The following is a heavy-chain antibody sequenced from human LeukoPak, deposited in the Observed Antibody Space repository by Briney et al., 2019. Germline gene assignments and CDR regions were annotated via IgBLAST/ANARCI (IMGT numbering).Heavy chain of an antibody. CDR3: ARDPGNSSGYYFDN. CDR1: GFTFSSYG. V-gene: IGHV3-33*01. J-gene: IGHJ4*02. CDR2: IWYDGSNK. Sequence: GRSLRLSCAASGFTFSSYGMHWVRQAPGKGLEWVAVIWYDGSNKYYADSVKGRFTISRDNSKNTLYLQMNSLRAEDTAVYYCARDPGNSSGYYFDNWGQGTLVTVSS. D-gene: IGHD3-22*01.